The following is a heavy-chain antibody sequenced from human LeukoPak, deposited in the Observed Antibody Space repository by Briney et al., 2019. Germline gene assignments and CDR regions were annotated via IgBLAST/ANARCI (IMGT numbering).Heavy chain of an antibody. Sequence: PSETLSLTCAVYGGSFSGYYWSWIRQPPGKGLEWIGEINHSGSTNYNPSLKSRVTISVDTSKNQFSLKLSSVTAADTAVYYCARGDILTGYVYWGQGTLVTVSS. D-gene: IGHD3-9*01. V-gene: IGHV4-34*01. CDR1: GGSFSGYY. CDR2: INHSGST. J-gene: IGHJ4*02. CDR3: ARGDILTGYVY.